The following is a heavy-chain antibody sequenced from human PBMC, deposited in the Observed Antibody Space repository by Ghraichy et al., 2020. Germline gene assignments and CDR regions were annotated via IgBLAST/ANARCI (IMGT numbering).Heavy chain of an antibody. CDR1: GFSLNTNGVS. V-gene: IGHV2-5*02. CDR2: IYWDDTK. J-gene: IGHJ5*02. Sequence: SGPTLVKPTQTLTLTCTFSGFSLNTNGVSVGWIRQPPGKGLEWLAPIYWDDTKVYSPSLNNRLTISKDTSKSQVVLTLTDMDPVDTATYYCAHRAFFCSGGTCFDPWGQGTLVTVSS. CDR3: AHRAFFCSGGTCFDP. D-gene: IGHD2-15*01.